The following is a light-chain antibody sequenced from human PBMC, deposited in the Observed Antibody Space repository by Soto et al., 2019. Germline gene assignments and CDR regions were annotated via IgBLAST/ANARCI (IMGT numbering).Light chain of an antibody. CDR2: DVN. Sequence: QSALAQPASVSGSPGQSITISCTGTSSDDGGYNYVSWYQQNPGKAPKLMIYDVNNRPSGVSYRFSGSKSGNTASLTISGLQAEDEADYYCSSYTSSSTRVFGTGTKVTVL. CDR3: SSYTSSSTRV. J-gene: IGLJ1*01. CDR1: SSDDGGYNY. V-gene: IGLV2-14*01.